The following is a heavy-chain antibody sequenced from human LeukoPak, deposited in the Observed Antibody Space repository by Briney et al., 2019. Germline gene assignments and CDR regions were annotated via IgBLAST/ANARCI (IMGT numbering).Heavy chain of an antibody. J-gene: IGHJ4*02. V-gene: IGHV3-23*01. D-gene: IGHD4-23*01. CDR3: ARDGYGGNSNY. Sequence: GGSLRLSCAASGFTFSSYAMSWVRQAPGKGLEWVSAISGSGGSTYYADSVKGRFTISRDNAKNSLYLQMNSLRAEDTAVYYCARDGYGGNSNYWGQGTLVTVSS. CDR2: ISGSGGST. CDR1: GFTFSSYA.